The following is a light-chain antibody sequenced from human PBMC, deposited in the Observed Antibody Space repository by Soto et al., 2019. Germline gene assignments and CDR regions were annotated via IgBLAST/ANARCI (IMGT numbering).Light chain of an antibody. J-gene: IGKJ2*01. CDR3: QQYNKWPPYT. CDR1: QSVSSN. CDR2: GAS. Sequence: EIVMTQSPANLSVSPGERATLSCRASQSVSSNLAWYQQKPGQGPRLLIYGASTKDTSIPARFSGTGSGTEFTLTIIIRHSEDFEVYYCQQYNKWPPYTFGQGTKLDIK. V-gene: IGKV3-15*01.